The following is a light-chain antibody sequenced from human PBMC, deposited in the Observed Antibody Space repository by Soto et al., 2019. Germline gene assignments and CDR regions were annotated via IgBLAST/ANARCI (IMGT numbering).Light chain of an antibody. J-gene: IGLJ3*02. V-gene: IGLV4-69*01. Sequence: QLVLTQSPSASASLRASVKLTCTLSSGHSSYASAWHQQQPEKGPRYLMKLNSDGSHSKGDGIPDRFSGSSSGAERYLTISNLQSEDAADYYCQTWGTGIRVFGGGTKLTVL. CDR3: QTWGTGIRV. CDR2: LNSDGSH. CDR1: SGHSSYA.